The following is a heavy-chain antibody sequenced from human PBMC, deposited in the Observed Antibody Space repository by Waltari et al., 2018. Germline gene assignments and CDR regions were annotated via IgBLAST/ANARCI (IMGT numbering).Heavy chain of an antibody. CDR1: GCSISSSSYY. J-gene: IGHJ5*02. Sequence: QLQLQESGPGLVKPSETLSLTCTVSGCSISSSSYYWGWIRQPPGKGLEWIGSIYYSGSTYYNPSLKSRVTISVDTSKNQFSLKLSSVTAADTAVYYCARDSYGYNWFDPWGQGTLVTVSS. CDR3: ARDSYGYNWFDP. CDR2: IYYSGST. D-gene: IGHD5-18*01. V-gene: IGHV4-39*07.